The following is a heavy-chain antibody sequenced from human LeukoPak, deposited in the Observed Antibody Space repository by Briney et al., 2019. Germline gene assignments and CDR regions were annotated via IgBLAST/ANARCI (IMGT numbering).Heavy chain of an antibody. V-gene: IGHV1-2*06. CDR2: VNPYSGGI. Sequence: GASVKVSCKASGYTFTYNYIHWVRQAPGQGLEWMGRVNPYSGGINYAQKFQGRVTMTRDTATNTAFVELRRLRSDDTATYYCARAQNYHDRSGYSDDTFDVWGHGTMITVSS. D-gene: IGHD3-22*01. CDR1: GYTFTYNY. J-gene: IGHJ3*01. CDR3: ARAQNYHDRSGYSDDTFDV.